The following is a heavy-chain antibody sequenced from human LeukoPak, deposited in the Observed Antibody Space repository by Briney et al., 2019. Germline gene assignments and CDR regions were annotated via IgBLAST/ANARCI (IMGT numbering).Heavy chain of an antibody. CDR1: GGSISSYY. Sequence: PSETLSLTCTVSGGSISSYYWSWIRQPPGKGLEWIGYIYYSGSTNYNPSLKSRVTISVDTSKKQFSLKLSSVTAADTAFYYCTRGDDYYDSSCYYLHGAFDIWGQGTMVTVSS. CDR3: TRGDDYYDSSCYYLHGAFDI. J-gene: IGHJ3*02. D-gene: IGHD3-22*01. CDR2: IYYSGST. V-gene: IGHV4-59*01.